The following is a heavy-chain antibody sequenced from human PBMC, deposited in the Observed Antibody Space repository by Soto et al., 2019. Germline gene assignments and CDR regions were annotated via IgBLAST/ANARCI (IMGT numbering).Heavy chain of an antibody. CDR3: ARRPSGDDILMNFDY. J-gene: IGHJ4*02. CDR2: IYYSGST. V-gene: IGHV4-31*03. CDR1: GGSISSGGYY. D-gene: IGHD3-9*01. Sequence: QVQLQESGPGLVKPSQTLSLTCTVSGGSISSGGYYWSWIRQHPGKGLEWIGYIYYSGSTYYNPSHKSRVTISVDTSKNQFSLKLSSVTAADTAVYYCARRPSGDDILMNFDYWGQGTLVTVSS.